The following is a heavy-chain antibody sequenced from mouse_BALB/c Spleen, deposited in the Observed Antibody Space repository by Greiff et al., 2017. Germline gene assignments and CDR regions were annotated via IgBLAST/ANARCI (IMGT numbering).Heavy chain of an antibody. D-gene: IGHD2-1*01. CDR1: GFSLTSYG. V-gene: IGHV2-2*02. CDR3: APYGNYYAMDY. Sequence: VMLVESGPGLVQPSQSLSITCTVSGFSLTSYGVHWVRQSPGKGLEWLGVIWSGGSTDYNAAFISRLSISKDNSKSQVFFKMNSLQANDTAIYYCAPYGNYYAMDYWGQGTSVTVSS. CDR2: IWSGGST. J-gene: IGHJ4*01.